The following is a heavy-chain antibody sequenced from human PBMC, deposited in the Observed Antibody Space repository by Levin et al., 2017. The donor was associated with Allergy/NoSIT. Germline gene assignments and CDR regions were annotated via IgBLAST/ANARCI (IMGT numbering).Heavy chain of an antibody. V-gene: IGHV1-18*01. Sequence: GESLKISCKASGYDSTNYGISWVRLAPGQGLEWMGWISAYRKNTNYAQKFMGRVTMTADTSTSTVHMELRSLTSDDTAVYYCARGGGYIVGTMDVWGQGTTVVVSS. CDR1: GYDSTNYG. J-gene: IGHJ6*02. CDR2: ISAYRKNT. D-gene: IGHD2-15*01. CDR3: ARGGGYIVGTMDV.